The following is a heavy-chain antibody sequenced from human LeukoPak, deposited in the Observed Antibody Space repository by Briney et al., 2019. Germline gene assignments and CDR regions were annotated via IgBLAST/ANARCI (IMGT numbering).Heavy chain of an antibody. CDR2: ISGSGGST. CDR3: AKRRYYDILTGPHSNWFDP. V-gene: IGHV3-23*01. D-gene: IGHD3-9*01. Sequence: GSLRLSCAASGFTFSSYGMSWVRQAPGKGLEWVSAISGSGGSTYYADSVKGRFTISRDNSKNTLYLQMNSLRAEDTAVYYCAKRRYYDILTGPHSNWFDPWGQGTLVTVSS. CDR1: GFTFSSYG. J-gene: IGHJ5*02.